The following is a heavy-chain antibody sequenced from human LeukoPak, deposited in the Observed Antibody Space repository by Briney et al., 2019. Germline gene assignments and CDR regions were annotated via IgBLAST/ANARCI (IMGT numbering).Heavy chain of an antibody. D-gene: IGHD5-12*01. CDR3: AREDVVATIGTHNDFHP. V-gene: IGHV1-2*02. CDR1: GYTFTDYF. CDR2: INPYSGDT. Sequence: ASVKVSCKASGYTFTDYFIHWVRQAPGQGLEWMGWINPYSGDTKYAQKFQGSVTMTRDTSISTAYMELSSLRSDDTAIYYCAREDVVATIGTHNDFHPWGQGTLVTVSS. J-gene: IGHJ5*02.